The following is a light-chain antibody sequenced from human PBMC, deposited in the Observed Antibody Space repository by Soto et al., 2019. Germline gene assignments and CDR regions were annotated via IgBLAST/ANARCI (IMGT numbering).Light chain of an antibody. CDR3: CSYTSSSTYV. CDR1: SSDVGRYNL. CDR2: GDT. Sequence: QSVLSQPASVSGSPGQSITIFCTGSSSDVGRYNLVSWYQHHPGKAPKFIIYGDTKRPSGVSNRFSGSKSGNTASLTISGLQAEDEADYYCCSYTSSSTYVFGTGTKVTVL. V-gene: IGLV2-14*02. J-gene: IGLJ1*01.